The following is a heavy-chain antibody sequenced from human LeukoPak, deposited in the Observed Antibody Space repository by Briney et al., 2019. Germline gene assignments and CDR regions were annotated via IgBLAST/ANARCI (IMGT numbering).Heavy chain of an antibody. CDR2: INWDGSDT. CDR3: AKAGFYYGSGNMSPLGIGYFTMDV. V-gene: IGHV3-11*06. D-gene: IGHD3-10*01. J-gene: IGHJ6*02. Sequence: GGSLRLSCVDSDFSFRDYYMSWIRQAPGEGLEWVSYINWDGSDTSHEDSVKGRFTISRDNAERSLYLRMDSLRDEDTAVYYCAKAGFYYGSGNMSPLGIGYFTMDVWGQGTTVTVSS. CDR1: DFSFRDYY.